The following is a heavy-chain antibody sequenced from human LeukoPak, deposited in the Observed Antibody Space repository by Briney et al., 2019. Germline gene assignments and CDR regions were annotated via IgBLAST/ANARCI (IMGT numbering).Heavy chain of an antibody. V-gene: IGHV3-30-3*01. D-gene: IGHD6-6*01. Sequence: GRSLRLSCAASGFTFSSYAMHWVRQAPGKGLEWVAVISYDGSNKYYADSVKGRFTISRDNSKNTLYLQMNSLRAEDTALYYCAKARGISAPTGYYYYMDVWAEGTTVTVSS. CDR3: AKARGISAPTGYYYYMDV. J-gene: IGHJ6*03. CDR2: ISYDGSNK. CDR1: GFTFSSYA.